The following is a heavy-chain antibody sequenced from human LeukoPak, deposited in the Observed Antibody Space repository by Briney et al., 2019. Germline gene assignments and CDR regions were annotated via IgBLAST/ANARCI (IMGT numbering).Heavy chain of an antibody. CDR3: ARELRSSFLYMDV. CDR1: GGSISSGGYY. D-gene: IGHD6-13*01. V-gene: IGHV4-30-2*01. J-gene: IGHJ6*03. Sequence: SQTLSLTCTVSGGSISSGGYYWSWIRQPPGKGLEWIGYIYHSGSTYYNPSLKSRVTISVDRSKNQFSLKLSSVTAADTAVYYCARELRSSFLYMDVWGKGTTVTVSS. CDR2: IYHSGST.